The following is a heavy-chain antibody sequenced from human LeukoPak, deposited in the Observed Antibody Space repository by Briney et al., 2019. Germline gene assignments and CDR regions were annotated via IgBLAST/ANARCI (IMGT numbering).Heavy chain of an antibody. CDR2: ISRSGDST. J-gene: IGHJ5*02. CDR3: AKEQRGYTGYAVGSWFDP. D-gene: IGHD5-12*01. Sequence: GGSLRLSCAASGFIFSSYSMNWVRQAPGKGLEWVSAISRSGDSTYYADSVKGRFTISRDNSKNTLYLQMNSLRAEDTAVYYCAKEQRGYTGYAVGSWFDPWGQGTLVTVSS. V-gene: IGHV3-23*01. CDR1: GFIFSSYS.